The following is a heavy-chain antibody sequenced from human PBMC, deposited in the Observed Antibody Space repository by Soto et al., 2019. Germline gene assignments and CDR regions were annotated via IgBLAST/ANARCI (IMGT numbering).Heavy chain of an antibody. CDR1: GYTFTSYG. Sequence: QVQLVPSGSELKKPGASVKVSCKASGYTFTSYGISWVRQAPGQGLEWMGWISAYNGNTKYAQKLQGRDTMTTDTSTGTAHMEVKSLRSDDTAVYYCARDSDWSVQNWFDPWGRRTRVTVSA. J-gene: IGHJ5*02. CDR3: ARDSDWSVQNWFDP. CDR2: ISAYNGNT. V-gene: IGHV1-18*01. D-gene: IGHD3-9*01.